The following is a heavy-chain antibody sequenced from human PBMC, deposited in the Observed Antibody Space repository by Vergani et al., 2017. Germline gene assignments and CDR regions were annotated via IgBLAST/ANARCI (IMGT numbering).Heavy chain of an antibody. CDR1: GGTFSSYT. J-gene: IGHJ4*02. CDR3: AGGDYYGSGSYYTDY. Sequence: QVQLVQSGAEVKKPGSSVKVSCKASGGTFSSYTISWVRQAPGQGLEWMGRIIPILGIANYAQKFQGRVTITADKSTSTAYMELSSLRSEDTAVYYCAGGDYYGSGSYYTDYWGPGTLVTVSS. V-gene: IGHV1-69*02. D-gene: IGHD3-10*01. CDR2: IIPILGIA.